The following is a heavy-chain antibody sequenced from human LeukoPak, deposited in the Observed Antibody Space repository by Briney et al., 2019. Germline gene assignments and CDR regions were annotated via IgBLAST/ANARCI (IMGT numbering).Heavy chain of an antibody. CDR2: FDPEDGET. D-gene: IGHD2-15*01. CDR1: GYTLTELS. CDR3: ATDAGYCSGGSCYGGYYYGMDV. V-gene: IGHV1-24*01. J-gene: IGHJ6*02. Sequence: GASVNVSCKVSGYTLTELSMHWVRQAPGKGLEWMGGFDPEDGETIYAQKFQGRVTMTEDTSTDTAYMELSSLRSEDTAVYYCATDAGYCSGGSCYGGYYYGMDVWGQGTTVTVSS.